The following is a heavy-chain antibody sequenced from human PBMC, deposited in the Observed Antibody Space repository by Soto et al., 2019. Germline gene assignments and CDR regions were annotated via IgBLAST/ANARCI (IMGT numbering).Heavy chain of an antibody. Sequence: GXSLRLSCAASGFSFSGYWMHWFRQAPGKGLVWVSRIESDGSRAAYADSVKGRFTISRDNANNTLYLLMNSLRAEDTAVYYCARDLYSAAEYWGQGALVTVSS. CDR2: IESDGSRA. J-gene: IGHJ4*02. CDR1: GFSFSGYW. D-gene: IGHD2-2*01. V-gene: IGHV3-74*01. CDR3: ARDLYSAAEY.